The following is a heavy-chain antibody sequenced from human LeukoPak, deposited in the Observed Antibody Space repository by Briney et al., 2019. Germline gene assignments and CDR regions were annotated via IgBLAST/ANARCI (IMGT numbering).Heavy chain of an antibody. CDR3: ARGPQWLGSTGRPYFDY. CDR2: INSDESNI. V-gene: IGHV3-74*01. CDR1: GFSLRNYW. D-gene: IGHD6-19*01. Sequence: AGGSLRLSCAASGFSLRNYWMHWVRQAPGKGLVWVSRINSDESNINYADSVKGRFTVSRDNAKNTLYLQMNSLRAEDTAVYYCARGPQWLGSTGRPYFDYWGQGTLVTVSS. J-gene: IGHJ4*02.